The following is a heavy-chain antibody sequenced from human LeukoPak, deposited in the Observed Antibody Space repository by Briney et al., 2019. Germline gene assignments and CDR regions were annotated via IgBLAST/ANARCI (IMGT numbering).Heavy chain of an antibody. D-gene: IGHD6-13*01. V-gene: IGHV4-34*01. Sequence: PSETLSLTCAVYGGSFSGYYWSWIRQPPGKGLEWIGEINHSGSTNYNPSLKSRVTISVDTSKNRFSLKLSSVTAADTTVYYCARARSRPRGIAAAKKLQNWFDPWGQGTLVTVSS. J-gene: IGHJ5*02. CDR1: GGSFSGYY. CDR3: ARARSRPRGIAAAKKLQNWFDP. CDR2: INHSGST.